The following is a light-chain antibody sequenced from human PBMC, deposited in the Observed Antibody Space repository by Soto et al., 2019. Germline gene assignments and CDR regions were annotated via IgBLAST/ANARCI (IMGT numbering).Light chain of an antibody. V-gene: IGKV1-5*03. J-gene: IGKJ1*01. CDR2: KES. CDR3: QHYNSWA. Sequence: DVQMTQSPSTLSASVGDRVTITCRASQTIGSLLAWYQQKPGKAPNLLIYKESSLESGVPSRFSGSGFGTEFTLTITGLQPDDFATYYCQHYNSWAFGQGTKVEI. CDR1: QTIGSL.